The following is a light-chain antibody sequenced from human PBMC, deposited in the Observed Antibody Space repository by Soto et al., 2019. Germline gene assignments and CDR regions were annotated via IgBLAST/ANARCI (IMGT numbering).Light chain of an antibody. V-gene: IGKV3-15*01. CDR2: GAS. J-gene: IGKJ1*01. CDR1: QSVNSN. Sequence: EIVMTQSPATLSVSPGERATLSCRASQSVNSNLAWYQQTPGQAPRLLISGASTRATGIPARFSGSGSGTEFTLTISSLQSEDFAVYYCQQYNNWPRTFGQGTKVEIK. CDR3: QQYNNWPRT.